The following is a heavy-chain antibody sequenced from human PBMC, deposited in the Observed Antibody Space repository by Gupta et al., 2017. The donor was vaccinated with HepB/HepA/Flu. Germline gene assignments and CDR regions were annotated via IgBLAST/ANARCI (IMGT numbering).Heavy chain of an antibody. V-gene: IGHV4-39*01. J-gene: IGHJ5*02. Sequence: QLQLQESGPGLVKPWETLSLTCIVSGGSISSSSYYWAWLRRPPGKGLEWIGSMHNNGNKIYNQSLKSRVDVSLDTSKNQFSLKLNSMTVADTAVYYCARRGAPTWGFDPWGQGTLVTVAS. CDR2: MHNNGNK. CDR3: ARRGAPTWGFDP. D-gene: IGHD7-27*01. CDR1: GGSISSSSYY.